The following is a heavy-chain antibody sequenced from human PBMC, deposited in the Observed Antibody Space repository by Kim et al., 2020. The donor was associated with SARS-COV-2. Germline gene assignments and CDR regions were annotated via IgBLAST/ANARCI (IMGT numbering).Heavy chain of an antibody. CDR2: INSDGSST. CDR1: GFTFSSYW. D-gene: IGHD2-15*01. Sequence: GGSLRLSCAASGFTFSSYWMHWVRQAPGKGLVWVSRINSDGSSTSYADSVKGRFTISRDNAKNTLYLQMNSLRAEDTAVYYCARVGYCSGGSCWGWFDPWGQGTLVTVSS. J-gene: IGHJ5*02. CDR3: ARVGYCSGGSCWGWFDP. V-gene: IGHV3-74*01.